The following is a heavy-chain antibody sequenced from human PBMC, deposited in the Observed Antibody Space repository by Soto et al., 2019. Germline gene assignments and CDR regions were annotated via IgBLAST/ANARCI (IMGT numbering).Heavy chain of an antibody. CDR2: ISGSGGST. Sequence: GGSLRLSCAASGFTFSSYAMSWVRQAPGKGLEWVSAISGSGGSTYYADSVKGRFTISRDNSKNTLYLQMNSLSAEDTAVYYCAKGAITYYSYYYYMDVWGQGTTVTVSS. CDR1: GFTFSSYA. V-gene: IGHV3-23*01. CDR3: AKGAITYYSYYYYMDV. J-gene: IGHJ6*03.